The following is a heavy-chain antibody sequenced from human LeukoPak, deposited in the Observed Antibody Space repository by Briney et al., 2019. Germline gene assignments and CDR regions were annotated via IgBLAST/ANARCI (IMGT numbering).Heavy chain of an antibody. CDR2: ISYDGSNK. Sequence: GGSLRLSCAASGFTFDDYGMSWVRQAPGKGLEWVAVISYDGSNKYYADSVKGRFTISRDNSKNTLYLQMNSLRAEDTAVYYCAKDGGSGWFFDYWGQGTLVTVSS. J-gene: IGHJ4*02. V-gene: IGHV3-30*18. D-gene: IGHD6-19*01. CDR3: AKDGGSGWFFDY. CDR1: GFTFDDYG.